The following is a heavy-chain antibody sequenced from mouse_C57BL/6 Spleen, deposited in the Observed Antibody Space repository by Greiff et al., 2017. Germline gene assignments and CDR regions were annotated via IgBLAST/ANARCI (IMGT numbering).Heavy chain of an antibody. CDR3: ARHGNYYDSSYDYFDY. J-gene: IGHJ2*01. Sequence: QVQLKESGAELVKPGASVKLSCKASGYTFTEYTIHWVKQRSGQGLEWIGWFYPGSGSIKYNEKFKDKATLTADKSSSTVYMELSRLTSEDSAVYFCARHGNYYDSSYDYFDYWGQGTTLTVSS. D-gene: IGHD1-1*01. CDR1: GYTFTEYT. V-gene: IGHV1-62-2*01. CDR2: FYPGSGSI.